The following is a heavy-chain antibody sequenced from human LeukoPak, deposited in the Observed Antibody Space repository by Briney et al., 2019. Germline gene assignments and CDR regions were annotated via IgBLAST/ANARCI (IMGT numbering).Heavy chain of an antibody. CDR3: AKLSGEDAFDI. V-gene: IGHV3-30*18. CDR2: ISYDGSNK. J-gene: IGHJ3*02. CDR1: GFTFSSYG. Sequence: GRSLRLSCAASGFTFSSYGMHWVRQAPGKGLEWVAVISYDGSNKYYADSVKGRFTISRDNSKNTLYLQMNSLRAEDTAVYYCAKLSGEDAFDIWGQGTMVTVSS.